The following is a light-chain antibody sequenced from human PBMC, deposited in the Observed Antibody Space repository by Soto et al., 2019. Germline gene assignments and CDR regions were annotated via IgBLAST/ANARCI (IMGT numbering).Light chain of an antibody. CDR1: SSNIGADYD. Sequence: QLVLTQPPSVSGAPGQRVTISCTGSSSNIGADYDVHWYQQLPGTAPKLLIYGNSNRPSGVPDRFSGSKSGTSASLAITGLQAEDEADYYCQSYDSSLSGSDVVFGGGTKVTVL. CDR2: GNS. CDR3: QSYDSSLSGSDVV. J-gene: IGLJ2*01. V-gene: IGLV1-40*01.